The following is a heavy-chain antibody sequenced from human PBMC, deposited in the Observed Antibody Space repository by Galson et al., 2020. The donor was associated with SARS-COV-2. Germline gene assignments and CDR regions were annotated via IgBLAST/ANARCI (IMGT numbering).Heavy chain of an antibody. V-gene: IGHV3-23*01. D-gene: IGHD1-26*01. CDR1: GFTFSSYA. J-gene: IGHJ6*02. CDR3: AKDLGGATANYYYYGMDV. CDR2: ISGSCGST. Sequence: GGSLRLSCAASGFTFSSYAMSWVRQAPGKGLEWVSAISGSCGSTYYADSVKGRFTISRDNSKNTLYLQMNSLRAEDTAVYYCAKDLGGATANYYYYGMDVWGQGTTVTVSS.